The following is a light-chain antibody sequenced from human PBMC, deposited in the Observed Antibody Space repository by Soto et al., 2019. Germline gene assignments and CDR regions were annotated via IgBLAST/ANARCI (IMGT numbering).Light chain of an antibody. CDR1: QSVLYSSNNKNY. V-gene: IGKV4-1*01. CDR3: QQHYSTPIT. CDR2: WAS. J-gene: IGKJ5*01. Sequence: DIVMTQSPDSLAVSLGERATINCKSSQSVLYSSNNKNYLAWYQQKPGQPPKLLFYWASTRESGVPDRFSGSGYGTDFTLTISSLQAEDVAVYYCQQHYSTPITFGQGTRLEIK.